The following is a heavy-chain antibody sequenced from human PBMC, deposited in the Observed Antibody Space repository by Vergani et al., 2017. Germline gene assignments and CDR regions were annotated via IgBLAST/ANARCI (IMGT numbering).Heavy chain of an antibody. J-gene: IGHJ2*01. CDR3: VKDIAASGNYWYFDL. CDR2: INWNSDSI. V-gene: IGHV3-9*01. Sequence: EVQLVESGGGLVQPGRSLRLSCAASGFTFDDYAMHWVRQAPGKGLEWVSGINWNSDSIDYADSVKGRFTISRVNAKNSLYLQMNSLRAEDTALYYCVKDIAASGNYWYFDLWGRGTLVTVSS. CDR1: GFTFDDYA. D-gene: IGHD6-13*01.